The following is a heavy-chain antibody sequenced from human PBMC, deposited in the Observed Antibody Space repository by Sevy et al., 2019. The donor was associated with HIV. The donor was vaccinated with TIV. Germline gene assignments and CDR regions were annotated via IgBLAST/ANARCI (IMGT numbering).Heavy chain of an antibody. CDR3: ARREQLGAYYYYGMDV. CDR2: INPNSGRT. V-gene: IGHV1-2*02. CDR1: GYTFTGYY. J-gene: IGHJ6*02. Sequence: ASVKVSCKASGYTFTGYYMHWVRQAPGQGLEWMGWINPNSGRTNYTQKFQGRVTMTRDTSISTAYMELSRLRSDDTAVYYCARREQLGAYYYYGMDVWGQGTTVTVSS. D-gene: IGHD6-13*01.